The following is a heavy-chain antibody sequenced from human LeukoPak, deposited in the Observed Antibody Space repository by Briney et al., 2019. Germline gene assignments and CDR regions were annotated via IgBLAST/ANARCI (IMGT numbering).Heavy chain of an antibody. CDR1: GGTFTSYA. V-gene: IGHV1-69*05. CDR2: IIPIFGTA. Sequence: ASVKVSCKASGGTFTSYAISWVRQAPGQGLEWMGGIIPIFGTANYAQKFQGRVTITTDESTSTAYMELSSLRSEDTAVYYCASDNEYSSSWYYYYMDVWGKGTTVTVSS. J-gene: IGHJ6*03. CDR3: ASDNEYSSSWYYYYMDV. D-gene: IGHD6-6*01.